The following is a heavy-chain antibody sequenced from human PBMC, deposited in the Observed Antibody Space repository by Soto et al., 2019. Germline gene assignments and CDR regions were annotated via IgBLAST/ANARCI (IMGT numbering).Heavy chain of an antibody. V-gene: IGHV6-1*01. CDR3: TGITWFRGMDV. J-gene: IGHJ6*02. CDR1: GDSVSINRAA. D-gene: IGHD3-10*01. Sequence: SQTLSLTCASSGDSVSINRAAWNWISQSPSRGLDWLGRTYYNSKLNNDYSLSVKSRITINPDTCKNQFSLHLYSVTPEDTAVYYCTGITWFRGMDVWGQGTPVTVSS. CDR2: TYYNSKLNN.